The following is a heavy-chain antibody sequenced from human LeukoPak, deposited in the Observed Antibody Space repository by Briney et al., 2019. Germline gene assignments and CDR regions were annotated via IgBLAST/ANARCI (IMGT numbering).Heavy chain of an antibody. J-gene: IGHJ6*03. Sequence: ASVKVSCKASGYTFTSYDINWVRQATGQGLEWMGWMNPNSGNTGYAQKFQGRVTITRNTSISTAYMELSSLRSEDTAVYYCARDRVGATLVGRRENNYYYMDVWGKGTTVTVSS. D-gene: IGHD1-26*01. CDR1: GYTFTSYD. CDR2: MNPNSGNT. CDR3: ARDRVGATLVGRRENNYYYMDV. V-gene: IGHV1-8*03.